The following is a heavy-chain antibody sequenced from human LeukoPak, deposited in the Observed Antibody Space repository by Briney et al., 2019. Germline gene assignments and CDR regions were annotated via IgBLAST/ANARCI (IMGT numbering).Heavy chain of an antibody. CDR3: ARAQDDFWSGNYYYYCYMDV. V-gene: IGHV1-69*13. CDR2: IIPIFGTA. J-gene: IGHJ6*03. D-gene: IGHD3-3*01. CDR1: GGTFSSYA. Sequence: SVKVSCKASGGTFSSYAISWVRQAPGQGLEWMGGIIPIFGTANYAQKFQGRVTITADESTSTAYMELSSLRSEDTAVYYCARAQDDFWSGNYYYYCYMDVWGKGTTVTVSS.